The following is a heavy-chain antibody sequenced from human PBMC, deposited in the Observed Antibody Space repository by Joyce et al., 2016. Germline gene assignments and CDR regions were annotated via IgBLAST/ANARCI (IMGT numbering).Heavy chain of an antibody. CDR2: ITSSFTI. V-gene: IGHV3-48*02. CDR1: GFTFSSYA. Sequence: DVQLVESGGGLVQPGGSLRLSCAASGFTFSSYAMHWVRQAPGNGLEWVAYITSSFTIYYADSVKGRFTISRDNAEDSLFLQMNNLRDEDTARYYCTRENIGVYGTEGLHYWGQGALVTVS. CDR3: TRENIGVYGTEGLHY. D-gene: IGHD6-19*01. J-gene: IGHJ4*02.